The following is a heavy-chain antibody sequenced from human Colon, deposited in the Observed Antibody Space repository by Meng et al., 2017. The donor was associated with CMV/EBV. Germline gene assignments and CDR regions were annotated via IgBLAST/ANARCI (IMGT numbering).Heavy chain of an antibody. V-gene: IGHV3-23*01. D-gene: IGHD2-15*01. CDR1: GFTFSSYA. CDR3: AKVAGDPYYYYGMDV. Sequence: GGSLKISCAASGFTFSSYAMSWVRQAPGKGLEWVSAISGSGGSTYYADSVKGRFTISRDNSKNTLYLQMNSLRAEDTAVYYCAKVAGDPYYYYGMDVWGQGTTVTVSS. J-gene: IGHJ6*02. CDR2: ISGSGGST.